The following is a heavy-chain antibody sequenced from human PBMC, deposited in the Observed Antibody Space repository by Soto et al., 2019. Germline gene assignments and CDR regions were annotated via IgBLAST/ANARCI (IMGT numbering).Heavy chain of an antibody. CDR1: GFTFSNFW. V-gene: IGHV3-7*01. Sequence: EVQLVESGGGLVQPGGSLRLSCAASGFTFSNFWMTWVRQAPGQGLEWVATIKQDGSEKHYVDSVKGRFSISRDNAKNSLDLQMNNLRVEDTAVYYCARESPEMAGTYYHYGMDVWGRGTTITVYS. J-gene: IGHJ6*01. D-gene: IGHD1-1*01. CDR2: IKQDGSEK. CDR3: ARESPEMAGTYYHYGMDV.